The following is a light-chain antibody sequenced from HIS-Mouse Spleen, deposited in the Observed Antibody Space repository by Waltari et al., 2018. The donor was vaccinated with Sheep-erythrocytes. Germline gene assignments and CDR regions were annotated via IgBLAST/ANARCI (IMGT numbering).Light chain of an antibody. CDR2: EGS. CDR1: SSDVGSYNL. Sequence: QSALTQPASVSGSPGQSITISCTGTSSDVGSYNLVSWYQQHPGKAPKLMIYEGSKRPSGFSNRFSGSKPGNTASLTISGLQAEDEADYYCCSYAGSSTPWVFGGGTKLTVL. CDR3: CSYAGSSTPWV. J-gene: IGLJ3*02. V-gene: IGLV2-23*01.